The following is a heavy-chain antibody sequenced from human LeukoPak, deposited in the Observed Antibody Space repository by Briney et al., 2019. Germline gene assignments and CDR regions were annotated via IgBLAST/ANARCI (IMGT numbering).Heavy chain of an antibody. J-gene: IGHJ6*03. CDR2: IKQDGSEK. CDR3: ARVVAGGTMVRGVSSYMDV. CDR1: GFTFSSYW. D-gene: IGHD3-10*01. V-gene: IGHV3-7*01. Sequence: GGSLRLSCAASGFTFSSYWMSWVRQAPGKGLEWVANIKQDGSEKYYVDSVKGRFTISRDNTKNSLYLQMNSLRAEDTAVYYCARVVAGGTMVRGVSSYMDVWGKGTTVTVSS.